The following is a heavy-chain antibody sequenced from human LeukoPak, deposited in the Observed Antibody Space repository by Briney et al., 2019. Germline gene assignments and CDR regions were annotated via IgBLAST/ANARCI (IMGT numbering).Heavy chain of an antibody. Sequence: GGSLRLSCAASGFTVSSNYMSWVRQAPGKGLEWVSYISSSGSTIYYADSVKGRFTISRDNAKNSLYLQMNSLRAEDTAVYYCARDLDYSLDYWGQGTLVTVSS. CDR1: GFTVSSNY. D-gene: IGHD2-15*01. J-gene: IGHJ4*02. CDR2: ISSSGSTI. CDR3: ARDLDYSLDY. V-gene: IGHV3-11*04.